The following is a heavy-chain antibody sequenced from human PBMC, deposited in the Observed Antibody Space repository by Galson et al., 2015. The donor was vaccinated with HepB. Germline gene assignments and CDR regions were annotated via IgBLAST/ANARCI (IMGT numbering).Heavy chain of an antibody. CDR3: SRAPFPVATDS. CDR2: INSDGSDT. V-gene: IGHV3-74*01. Sequence: SLRLSCAASGFNFSNYWMHWVRHVPGRGLVWVSRINSDGSDTGYADSVKGRFTISRDNAKNMLYLQMNSLRAEDTAVYFCSRAPFPVATDSWGQGTLVTVSS. J-gene: IGHJ4*02. CDR1: GFNFSNYW. D-gene: IGHD5-12*01.